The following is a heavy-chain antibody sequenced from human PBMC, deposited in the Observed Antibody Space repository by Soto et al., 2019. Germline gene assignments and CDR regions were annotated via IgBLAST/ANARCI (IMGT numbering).Heavy chain of an antibody. V-gene: IGHV1-69*02. Sequence: GASVKVSCKASGGTFSSNTISWVRQAPGQGIEWMGRIIPILGIANYAQKFQGRVTITADKSTSTAYMELSSLRSEDTAVYYCAKSPFFVLMRRHPRRIVFWGQATQGT. D-gene: IGHD3-9*01. J-gene: IGHJ4*02. CDR1: GGTFSSNT. CDR3: AKSPFFVLMRRHPRRIVF. CDR2: IIPILGIA.